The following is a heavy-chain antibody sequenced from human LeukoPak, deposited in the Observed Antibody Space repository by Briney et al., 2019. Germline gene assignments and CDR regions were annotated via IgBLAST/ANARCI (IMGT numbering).Heavy chain of an antibody. CDR1: GGSISSYY. J-gene: IGHJ4*02. CDR3: ARGGGITIFGVVPDY. V-gene: IGHV4-59*01. CDR2: IYYSGRT. Sequence: SETLSLTCTVSGGSISSYYWSWIRQPPGKGLEWIGYIYYSGRTNYNPSLKSGVNISVETSKKEFSLKLSSVTAADTAVYYCARGGGITIFGVVPDYWGQGTLVTVSS. D-gene: IGHD3-3*01.